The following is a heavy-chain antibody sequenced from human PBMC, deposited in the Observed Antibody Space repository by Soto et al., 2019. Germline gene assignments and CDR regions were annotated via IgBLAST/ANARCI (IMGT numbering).Heavy chain of an antibody. CDR3: AGAVYSSGWGGFDY. Sequence: QVQLVQSGAEVKKPGASVKVSCKASGYTFTSYGISWVRQAPGQGLEWMGWISAYNGNTNYAQKLEGRVTMTTDTATSRADMELRSLRSDDTVVYYCAGAVYSSGWGGFDYWGQGTLVTVSS. D-gene: IGHD6-19*01. CDR2: ISAYNGNT. CDR1: GYTFTSYG. V-gene: IGHV1-18*01. J-gene: IGHJ4*02.